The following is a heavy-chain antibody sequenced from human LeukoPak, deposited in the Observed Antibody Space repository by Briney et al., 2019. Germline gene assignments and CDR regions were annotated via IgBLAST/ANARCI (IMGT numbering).Heavy chain of an antibody. CDR1: GGSISSGGYY. CDR3: ASLDYGGNEGRFDY. D-gene: IGHD4-23*01. V-gene: IGHV4-61*08. J-gene: IGHJ4*02. CDR2: IYYSGST. Sequence: SQTLSLTCTVSGGSISSGGYYWSWIRQPPGKGLEWIGYIYYSGSTNYNPSLKSRVTISVDTSKNQFSLKLSSVTAADTAVYYCASLDYGGNEGRFDYWGQGTLVTVSS.